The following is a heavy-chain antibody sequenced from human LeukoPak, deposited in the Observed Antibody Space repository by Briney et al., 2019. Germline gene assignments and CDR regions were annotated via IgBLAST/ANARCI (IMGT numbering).Heavy chain of an antibody. CDR3: ARDLGGYCSSTSCYPPNI. V-gene: IGHV3-30-3*01. J-gene: IGHJ3*02. CDR1: GFTFSSYA. D-gene: IGHD2-2*01. Sequence: GGSLRLSCAASGFTFSSYAMHWVRQAPGKGLEWVAVISYDGSNRYYADSVKGRFTISRDNSKNTLYLQMNSLRAEDAAVYYCARDLGGYCSSTSCYPPNIWGQGTMVTVSS. CDR2: ISYDGSNR.